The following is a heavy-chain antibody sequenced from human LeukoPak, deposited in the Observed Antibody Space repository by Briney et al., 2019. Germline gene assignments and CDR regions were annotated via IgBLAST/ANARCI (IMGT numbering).Heavy chain of an antibody. CDR2: ISASGGGK. Sequence: GGSLRLSCAASGFTFSTYAMNWVRQAPGKGLEWVSGISASGGGKFYADSVKGRFTISRDKSKSTLYLQMNSLRADDAAVYYCAKDNADYPIYYFDSWGQGTLATVSS. V-gene: IGHV3-23*01. CDR3: AKDNADYPIYYFDS. CDR1: GFTFSTYA. J-gene: IGHJ4*02. D-gene: IGHD3-16*01.